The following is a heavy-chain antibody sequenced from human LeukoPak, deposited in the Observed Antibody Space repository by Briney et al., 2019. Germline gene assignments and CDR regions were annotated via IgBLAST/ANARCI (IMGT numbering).Heavy chain of an antibody. V-gene: IGHV4-4*07. Sequence: SETLSLTCCVSGGSISGYYWSWIRQPAGQGLEWIGRIYSNGDTRYNPSLKSRVTMSVDTSKNQVSLNLRPVTAADTAVFFCARAAGAAGGQYFDYWGQGTLVTVSS. CDR2: IYSNGDT. D-gene: IGHD6-25*01. J-gene: IGHJ4*02. CDR3: ARAAGAAGGQYFDY. CDR1: GGSISGYY.